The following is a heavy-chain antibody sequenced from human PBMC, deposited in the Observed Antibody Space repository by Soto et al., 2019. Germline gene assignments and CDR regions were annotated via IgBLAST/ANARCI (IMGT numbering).Heavy chain of an antibody. CDR3: ARKPTGKGAFDI. J-gene: IGHJ3*02. CDR2: IYYSGST. V-gene: IGHV4-59*01. D-gene: IGHD3-9*01. CDR1: GGSISSYY. Sequence: QVQLQESGPGLVKPSETLSLTCTVSGGSISSYYWSWIRQPPGKGLEWIGYIYYSGSTNYNPSLKSLVTISVDTSKNQFSLKLSSVTAADTAVYYCARKPTGKGAFDIWGQGTMVTVSS.